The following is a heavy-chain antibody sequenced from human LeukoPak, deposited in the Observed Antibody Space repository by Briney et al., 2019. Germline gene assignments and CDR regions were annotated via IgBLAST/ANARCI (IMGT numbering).Heavy chain of an antibody. D-gene: IGHD5-24*01. Sequence: SETLSLTCTVSGYSISSGYYWGWIRQPPGKGLEWIGYIYYSGSTNYNPSLKSRVTISVDTSKNQFSLKLSSVTAADTAVYYCARVGGYDGYNYYYYYMDVWGKGTTVTISS. CDR1: GYSISSGYY. J-gene: IGHJ6*03. CDR3: ARVGGYDGYNYYYYYMDV. CDR2: IYYSGST. V-gene: IGHV4-61*01.